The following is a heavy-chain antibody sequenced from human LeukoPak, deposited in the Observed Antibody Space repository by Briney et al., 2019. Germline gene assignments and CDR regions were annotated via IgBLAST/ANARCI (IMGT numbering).Heavy chain of an antibody. CDR3: AREVEYSSSHDAFDI. D-gene: IGHD6-6*01. CDR1: GYTFTSYY. J-gene: IGHJ3*02. CDR2: INPSGGST. V-gene: IGHV1-46*01. Sequence: ASVKVSCKAPGYTFTSYYMHWVRQAPGQGLEWMGIINPSGGSTSYAQKFQGRVTMTRDMSTSTVYMELSSLRSEDTAVYYCAREVEYSSSHDAFDIWGQGTMVTVSS.